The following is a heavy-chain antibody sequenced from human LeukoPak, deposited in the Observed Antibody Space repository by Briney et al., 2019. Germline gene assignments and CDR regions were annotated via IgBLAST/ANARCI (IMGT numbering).Heavy chain of an antibody. CDR1: GFAFSDAW. Sequence: GGSLRLSCAASGFAFSDAWMSWVRQAPEKGLEWVGRIKSESDGGTTDYSAPVKGRFTISRDDSESTLYLQMNSLNTEDTAVYYCTTDLTTLIAADYWGEGTLVTVSS. CDR2: IKSESDGGTT. V-gene: IGHV3-15*01. CDR3: TTDLTTLIAADY. D-gene: IGHD4-4*01. J-gene: IGHJ4*02.